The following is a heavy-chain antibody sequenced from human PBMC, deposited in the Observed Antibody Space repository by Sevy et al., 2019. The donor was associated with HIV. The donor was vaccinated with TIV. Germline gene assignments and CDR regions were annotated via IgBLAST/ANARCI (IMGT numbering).Heavy chain of an antibody. Sequence: GGSLRLSCAASGFTVSNYSMNWVRQAPGKGLERVSSISSSSTYIYYADSVKGRFTISRDDAKNSLFLQMNSLRAEDTAVYYCARDGGYDYVWGSFRYAGPGPADYWGQGTLVTVSS. D-gene: IGHD3-16*02. J-gene: IGHJ4*02. V-gene: IGHV3-21*01. CDR2: ISSSSTYI. CDR1: GFTVSNYS. CDR3: ARDGGYDYVWGSFRYAGPGPADY.